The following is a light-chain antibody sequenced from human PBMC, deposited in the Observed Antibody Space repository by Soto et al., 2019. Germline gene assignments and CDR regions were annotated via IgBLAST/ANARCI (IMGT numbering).Light chain of an antibody. J-gene: IGKJ1*01. CDR3: QQYNNWLGT. CDR1: QSVSSN. Sequence: EIVMTQSPATLSVSPGERATLSCRASQSVSSNLAWYQQKPGQAPRLLIYGASTRATGIPARFSGSGSGTVFTLTFCILQSEDFAVYYCQQYNNWLGTFGQGTKVDIK. CDR2: GAS. V-gene: IGKV3-15*01.